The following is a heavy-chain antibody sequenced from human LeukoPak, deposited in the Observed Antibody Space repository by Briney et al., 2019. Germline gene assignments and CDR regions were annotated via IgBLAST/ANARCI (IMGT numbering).Heavy chain of an antibody. Sequence: SETLSLTCTVSGGSISSSSFYWGWIRQPPGKGLEWIGTIYYSGSTFYNPSLKSRVTVSVDTSKNQFSLKLSSLTAADTAVYYCSRGADWFDSWGQGTLVTVSS. V-gene: IGHV4-39*07. CDR3: SRGADWFDS. CDR1: GGSISSSSFY. J-gene: IGHJ5*01. CDR2: IYYSGST.